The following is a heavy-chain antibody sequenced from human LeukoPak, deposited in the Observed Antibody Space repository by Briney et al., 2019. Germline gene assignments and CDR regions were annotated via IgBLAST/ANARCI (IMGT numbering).Heavy chain of an antibody. J-gene: IGHJ4*02. V-gene: IGHV1-18*01. CDR1: GGTFRNYA. CDR2: ISAYNSNT. CDR3: ARDRHIVVVTASRPIDY. D-gene: IGHD2-21*02. Sequence: ASVKVSCKASGGTFRNYAISWVRQAPGQGLEWMGWISAYNSNTNYAQKLQGRVTMTTDTSTSTAYMELRSLRSDDTAVYYCARDRHIVVVTASRPIDYWGQGTLVTVSS.